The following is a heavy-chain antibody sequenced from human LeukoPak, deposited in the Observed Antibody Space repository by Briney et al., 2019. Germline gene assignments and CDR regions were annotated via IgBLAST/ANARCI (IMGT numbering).Heavy chain of an antibody. D-gene: IGHD6-19*01. J-gene: IGHJ4*02. CDR1: GFTFSSYS. V-gene: IGHV3-48*04. Sequence: GGSLRLSCAASGFTFSSYSMNWVRQAPGKGLEWVSYISSSSSTKYYADSVKGRFTVSRDNAENSLYLQLNSLGAEDTVVYYCARTWNSGGWYVTFDYWGQGTLVTVSS. CDR3: ARTWNSGGWYVTFDY. CDR2: ISSSSSTK.